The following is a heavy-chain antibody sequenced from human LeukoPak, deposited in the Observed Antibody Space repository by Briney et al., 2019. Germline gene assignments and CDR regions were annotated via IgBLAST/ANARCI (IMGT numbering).Heavy chain of an antibody. CDR3: ASFKDYYYYMDV. J-gene: IGHJ6*03. CDR2: ISAYNGNT. V-gene: IGHV1-18*01. CDR1: GYTFTSYG. Sequence: ASVKVSCKASGYTFTSYGISWVRQAPGQGLEWMGWISAYNGNTNYAQKLQGRVTMTTDTSTSTAYMELRSLRSDDTAVYYCASFKDYYYYMDVWGKGTTVTLSS.